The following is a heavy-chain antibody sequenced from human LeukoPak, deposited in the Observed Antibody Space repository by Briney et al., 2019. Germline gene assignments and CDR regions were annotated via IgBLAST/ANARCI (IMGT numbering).Heavy chain of an antibody. J-gene: IGHJ6*03. V-gene: IGHV4-34*01. Sequence: SETLSLTCAVYGGSFSGYSWSWIRQPPGKGLEWIGEINHSGSTNYNPSLKSRVTISVDTSKNQSSLKLSSVTAADTAVYYCARRRYCSGGSCYRYYYYYMDVWGKGTTVTVSS. CDR1: GGSFSGYS. CDR3: ARRRYCSGGSCYRYYYYYMDV. CDR2: INHSGST. D-gene: IGHD2-15*01.